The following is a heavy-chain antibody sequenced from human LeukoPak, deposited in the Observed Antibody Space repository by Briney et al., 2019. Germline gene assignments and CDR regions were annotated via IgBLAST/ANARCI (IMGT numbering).Heavy chain of an antibody. Sequence: PSETLSLTCTVSGGSISSYYWSWIRQPAGKGLEWIGRIYTSGSTNYNPSLKSRVTMSVDTSKNQFSLKLSSVTAADTAVYYCARDTEIFGVEKGWFDPWGQGTLVTVSS. V-gene: IGHV4-4*07. J-gene: IGHJ5*02. D-gene: IGHD3-3*01. CDR2: IYTSGST. CDR1: GGSISSYY. CDR3: ARDTEIFGVEKGWFDP.